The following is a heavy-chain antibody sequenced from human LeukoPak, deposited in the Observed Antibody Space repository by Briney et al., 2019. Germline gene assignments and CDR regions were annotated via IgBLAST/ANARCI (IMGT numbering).Heavy chain of an antibody. CDR3: ARDSVGYSSSSHDY. CDR2: IYTSGST. V-gene: IGHV4-4*07. CDR1: GGSISSYY. Sequence: SETLSLTCTVSGGSISSYYWSWIRQPAGKGLERIGRIYTSGSTNYNPSLKSRATMSVDTSKNQFSLKLSSVTAADTAVYYCARDSVGYSSSSHDYWGQGTLVTVSS. D-gene: IGHD6-6*01. J-gene: IGHJ4*02.